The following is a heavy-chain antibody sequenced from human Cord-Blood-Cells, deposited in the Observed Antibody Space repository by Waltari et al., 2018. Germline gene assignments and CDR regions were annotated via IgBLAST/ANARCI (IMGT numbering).Heavy chain of an antibody. CDR1: GGSFSGYY. J-gene: IGHJ3*02. CDR3: ATRGTGAGDDAFDI. V-gene: IGHV4-34*01. Sequence: QVQLQQWGAGLLKPSETLSLNCAVYGGSFSGYYWSWIRQPPGKGLEWIGEINHSGSTNYNPSLKSRVTISVDTSKNQFSLKLSSVTAADTAVYYCATRGTGAGDDAFDIWGQGTMVTVSS. CDR2: INHSGST. D-gene: IGHD7-27*01.